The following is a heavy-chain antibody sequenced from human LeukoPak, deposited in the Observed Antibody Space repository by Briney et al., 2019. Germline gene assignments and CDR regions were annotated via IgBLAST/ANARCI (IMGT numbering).Heavy chain of an antibody. D-gene: IGHD2-15*01. J-gene: IGHJ4*02. V-gene: IGHV3-48*03. CDR3: AREEYQVLLD. Sequence: GGSLRLSCATSGFSFSRYEMNWVRQAPGKGLEWVAYIDSRSSTIYYADSMKGRFTISRDNAKNSPYLQMNSLRVEDTAIYYCAREEYQVLLDWGQGILVTVAS. CDR2: IDSRSSTI. CDR1: GFSFSRYE.